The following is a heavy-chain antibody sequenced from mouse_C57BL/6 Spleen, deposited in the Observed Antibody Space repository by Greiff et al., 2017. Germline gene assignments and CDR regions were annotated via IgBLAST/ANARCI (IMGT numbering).Heavy chain of an antibody. CDR2: IYIGNGYT. D-gene: IGHD3-3*01. V-gene: IGHV1-58*01. J-gene: IGHJ2*01. Sequence: VQLQQSGAELVRPGSSVKMSCKTSGYTFTSYGINWVKQRPGQGLEWIGYIYIGNGYTKYNEKFKGKATLTSDTSSSTAYMQLSSLTSEDSAIYFCARKGLKDDYWGPGTTLTVAS. CDR3: ARKGLKDDY. CDR1: GYTFTSYG.